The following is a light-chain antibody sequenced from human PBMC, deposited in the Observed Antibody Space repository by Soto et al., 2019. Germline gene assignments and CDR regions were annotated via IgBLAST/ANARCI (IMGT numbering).Light chain of an antibody. Sequence: QSALTQPASVSGSLGQSITISCTGTTRDIAGYNYISWYQQLPGKAPKLMIYQVTIRPSGISNRFSGSKSGNTASRTISGLQAEDEADYYCTSFSSSTSLYVFGTGTKVTVL. CDR1: TRDIAGYNY. CDR3: TSFSSSTSLYV. J-gene: IGLJ1*01. V-gene: IGLV2-14*01. CDR2: QVT.